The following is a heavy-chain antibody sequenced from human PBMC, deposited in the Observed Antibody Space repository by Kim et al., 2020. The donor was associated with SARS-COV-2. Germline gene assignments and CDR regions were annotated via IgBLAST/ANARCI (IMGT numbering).Heavy chain of an antibody. CDR3: AKDYGHCSGGSCYHFDY. D-gene: IGHD2-15*01. J-gene: IGHJ4*02. V-gene: IGHV3-30*02. Sequence: VKGRFPISRDNSKNTLYLQMNSLRAEDTAVYYCAKDYGHCSGGSCYHFDYWGQGTLVTVSS.